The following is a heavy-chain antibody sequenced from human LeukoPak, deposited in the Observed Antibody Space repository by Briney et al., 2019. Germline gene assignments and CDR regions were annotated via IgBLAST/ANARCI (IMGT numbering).Heavy chain of an antibody. J-gene: IGHJ3*02. V-gene: IGHV4-38-2*01. Sequence: SETLSLTCSVSGYSINSGYYWGWIRQPPGKGLEWIGYIYYSGSTNYNPSLKSRVTISVDTSKNQFSLKLSSVTAADTAVYYCARREAQPMWGQGTMVTVSS. D-gene: IGHD2-2*01. CDR3: ARREAQPM. CDR2: IYYSGST. CDR1: GYSINSGYY.